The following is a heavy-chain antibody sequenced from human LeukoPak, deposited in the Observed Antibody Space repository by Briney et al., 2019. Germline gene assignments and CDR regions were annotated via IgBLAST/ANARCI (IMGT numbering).Heavy chain of an antibody. CDR2: IYYSGST. D-gene: IGHD6-19*01. J-gene: IGHJ4*02. Sequence: KPSETLSLTCTVSGGSISSSSYYWGWIRQPPGKGLEWIGSIYYSGSTYYNPSLKSRVTISVDTSKNQFSLKLSSVTAADTAVYYCATTSYISGWHWNFDYWGQGTLVTVSS. CDR3: ATTSYISGWHWNFDY. CDR1: GGSISSSSYY. V-gene: IGHV4-39*01.